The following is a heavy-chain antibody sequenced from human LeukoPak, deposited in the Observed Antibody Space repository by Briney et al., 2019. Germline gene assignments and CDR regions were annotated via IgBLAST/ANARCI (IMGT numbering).Heavy chain of an antibody. CDR3: ASQYRIWPNMDV. V-gene: IGHV3-11*01. J-gene: IGHJ6*02. D-gene: IGHD2-15*01. CDR1: GFTFSDYY. CDR2: ISSSGSTI. Sequence: SGGSLRLSCAASGFTFSDYYMSWLRQAPGKGLEWVSYISSSGSTIYYADSVKGRFTISRDNAKNSLYLQMNSLRAEDTAVYYCASQYRIWPNMDVWGQGTTVTVSS.